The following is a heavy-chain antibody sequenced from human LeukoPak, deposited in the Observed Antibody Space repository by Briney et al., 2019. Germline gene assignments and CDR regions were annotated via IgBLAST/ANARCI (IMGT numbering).Heavy chain of an antibody. CDR2: ISYDGSNK. D-gene: IGHD3-9*01. J-gene: IGHJ4*02. CDR3: ARDTSILRYFDNYFDY. CDR1: GFTFGSYA. Sequence: GGSLRLSCAASGFTFGSYAMHWVRQAPGKGLEWVAVISYDGSNKYYADSVKGRFTISRGNSKNTLYLQMNSLRAEDTAVYYCARDTSILRYFDNYFDYWGQGTLVTVSS. V-gene: IGHV3-30-3*01.